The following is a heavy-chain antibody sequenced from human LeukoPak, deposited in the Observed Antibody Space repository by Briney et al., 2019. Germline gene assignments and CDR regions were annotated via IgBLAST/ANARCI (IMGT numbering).Heavy chain of an antibody. CDR3: ARISNWFDP. CDR1: GGSISSYY. Sequence: SETLSLTCTVSGGSISSYYWSWIRQPPGKGLECIGYISCSGSTNYNPSLKSRVTISVDTSKKQFSLILSSVTAADTAVYYCARISNWFDPWGQGTLVTVSS. J-gene: IGHJ5*02. V-gene: IGHV4-59*01. CDR2: ISCSGST.